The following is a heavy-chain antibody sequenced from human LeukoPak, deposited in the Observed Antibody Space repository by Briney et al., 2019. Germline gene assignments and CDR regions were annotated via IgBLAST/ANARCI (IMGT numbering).Heavy chain of an antibody. CDR3: ARDLGIAARLDY. V-gene: IGHV3-30*03. Sequence: GGSLRLSCAASGFTLSTYGMHWVRQAPGKGLEWVAAISYDGSNKYYADSVKGRFTISRDNSKNTLYLQMNSLRAEDTAVYYCARDLGIAARLDYWGQGTLVTVSS. CDR2: ISYDGSNK. CDR1: GFTLSTYG. J-gene: IGHJ4*02. D-gene: IGHD6-6*01.